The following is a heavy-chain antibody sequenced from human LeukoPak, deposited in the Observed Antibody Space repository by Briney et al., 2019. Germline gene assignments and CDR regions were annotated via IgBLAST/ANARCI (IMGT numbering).Heavy chain of an antibody. V-gene: IGHV4-59*01. Sequence: SETLSLTCVVSGGSIRGYYWNWIRQSPGKGLEWIGDISYTGSTNYNPSLKSRVTISVDTSKNQFSLKLSSVTAADTAIYSCARDRSGYSYLDYWGQGTLVTVSS. J-gene: IGHJ4*02. CDR2: ISYTGST. CDR3: ARDRSGYSYLDY. D-gene: IGHD3-22*01. CDR1: GGSIRGYY.